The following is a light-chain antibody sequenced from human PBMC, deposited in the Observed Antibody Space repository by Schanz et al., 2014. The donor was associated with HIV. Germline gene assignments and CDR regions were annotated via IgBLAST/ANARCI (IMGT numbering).Light chain of an antibody. J-gene: IGKJ2*01. CDR2: WAS. Sequence: DIVLTQSPDSLAVSLGERATIHCKSSQTVLSRYLAWYQHKAGQPPRLLLYWASTRESGVPDRFSGSGSGTNFTLTISGLQAEDVAVYYCQQYYTPPYTFGQGTKLEIK. CDR1: QTVLSRY. CDR3: QQYYTPPYT. V-gene: IGKV4-1*01.